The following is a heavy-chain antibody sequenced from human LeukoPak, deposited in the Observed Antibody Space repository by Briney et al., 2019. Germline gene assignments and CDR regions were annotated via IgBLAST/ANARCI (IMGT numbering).Heavy chain of an antibody. J-gene: IGHJ6*03. D-gene: IGHD3-3*01. V-gene: IGHV3-64*01. CDR1: GFTFSSYA. Sequence: GGSLRLSCAASGFTFSSYAMHWVRQAPGKGLEYVSAISSNGGSTYYANSVKGRFTISRDNSKNTLYLQVGSLRAEDMAVYYCARGLFLGPFYYMDVWGKGTTVTVSS. CDR2: ISSNGGST. CDR3: ARGLFLGPFYYMDV.